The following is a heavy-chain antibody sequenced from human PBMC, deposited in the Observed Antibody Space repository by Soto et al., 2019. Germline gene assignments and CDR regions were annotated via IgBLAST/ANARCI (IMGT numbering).Heavy chain of an antibody. CDR1: GFTFSSYY. Sequence: EVQLVESGGGLVQPGGSLRLSCTASGFTFSSYYMHWVRQVPWKGLVWVSRISGDGSSTNYADSVKGRFTISRDSAKNTLYLQMNSLRAEDTAVYYCARSVSGKFDYWGQGTLVTVSS. D-gene: IGHD6-19*01. CDR2: ISGDGSST. CDR3: ARSVSGKFDY. J-gene: IGHJ4*02. V-gene: IGHV3-74*01.